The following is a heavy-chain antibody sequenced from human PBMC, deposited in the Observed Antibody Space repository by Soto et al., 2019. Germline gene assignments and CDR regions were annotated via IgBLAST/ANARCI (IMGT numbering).Heavy chain of an antibody. CDR3: ARETDTSMVDY. CDR1: GYTFSAYY. CDR2: LNPRNGQT. J-gene: IGHJ4*02. D-gene: IGHD5-18*01. Sequence: QVQLVQSGAEVKKPGASLKVSCQTSGYTFSAYYFNCVRQAAGQGPEWMGWLNPRNGQTGYVQKFRGRVTMTRDTSIATVYLELSRLTSEDTAIYFCARETDTSMVDYWGQVTLVTVSS. V-gene: IGHV1-8*01.